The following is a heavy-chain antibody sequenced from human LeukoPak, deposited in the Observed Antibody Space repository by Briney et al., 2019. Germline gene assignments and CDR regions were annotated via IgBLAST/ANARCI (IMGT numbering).Heavy chain of an antibody. V-gene: IGHV1-2*02. D-gene: IGHD2-8*01. CDR2: INPKSGGT. Sequence: ASVKVSCKASGYTFTGYYVHWVRQAPGQGLEWMGWINPKSGGTNYAQKFQGRVTMTRDTSISTAYMELSRLRSDDTAVYYCARYVMGLDFWGQGTLVTVSS. J-gene: IGHJ4*02. CDR3: ARYVMGLDF. CDR1: GYTFTGYY.